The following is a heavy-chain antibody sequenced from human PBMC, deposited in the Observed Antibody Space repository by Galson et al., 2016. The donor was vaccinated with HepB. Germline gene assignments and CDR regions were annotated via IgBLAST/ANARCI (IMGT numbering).Heavy chain of an antibody. J-gene: IGHJ4*02. D-gene: IGHD6-19*01. Sequence: SLRLSCAASGFTFSSCGMHWVRQAPGKGLEWVAAISYDGSHKYYADSVKGRFTISRDNSKNTVYLQANSLRAEDTAVYYCGKRIPVAGSWGGGLDYWGQGTLVTGSS. V-gene: IGHV3-30*18. CDR3: GKRIPVAGSWGGGLDY. CDR2: ISYDGSHK. CDR1: GFTFSSCG.